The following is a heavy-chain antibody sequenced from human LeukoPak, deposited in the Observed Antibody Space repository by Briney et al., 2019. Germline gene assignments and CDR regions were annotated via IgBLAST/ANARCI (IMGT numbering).Heavy chain of an antibody. CDR1: GFDVSNHY. J-gene: IGHJ4*02. Sequence: GGSLRLSCSASGFDVSNHYLNWVRQAPGKGLEWVSMIQSAGNTYYADSVKGRFTISRDNAKNSLFLQMNSLRAEDTAVYYCARDLNWENYWGQGTLVSVSS. CDR3: ARDLNWENY. V-gene: IGHV3-53*01. CDR2: IQSAGNT. D-gene: IGHD7-27*01.